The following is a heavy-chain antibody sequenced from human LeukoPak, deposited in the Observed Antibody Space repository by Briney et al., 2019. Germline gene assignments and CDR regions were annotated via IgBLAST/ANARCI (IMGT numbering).Heavy chain of an antibody. CDR2: IIPIFGTA. CDR1: GGTFISYA. J-gene: IGHJ6*02. D-gene: IGHD3-10*01. CDR3: ARDLGSVGSEAQYYYYGMDV. V-gene: IGHV1-69*13. Sequence: ASVKVSCKASGGTFISYAISWVRQAPGQGLEWMGGIIPIFGTANYAQKFQGRVTITADESTSTAYMELSSLRSEDTAVYYCARDLGSVGSEAQYYYYGMDVWGQGTTVTVSS.